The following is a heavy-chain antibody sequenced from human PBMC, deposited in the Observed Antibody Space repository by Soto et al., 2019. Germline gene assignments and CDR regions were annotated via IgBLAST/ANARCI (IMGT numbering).Heavy chain of an antibody. CDR1: GGTFSSYA. D-gene: IGHD5-12*01. Sequence: ASVKVSCKASGGTFSSYAISWVRQAPGQGLEWMGGIIPIFGTANYAQKFQGRVTITADESTSTAYMELSSLRSEDTAVYYCARDRHEYDYPARFDYWGQGTLVTVSS. CDR2: IIPIFGTA. J-gene: IGHJ4*02. V-gene: IGHV1-69*13. CDR3: ARDRHEYDYPARFDY.